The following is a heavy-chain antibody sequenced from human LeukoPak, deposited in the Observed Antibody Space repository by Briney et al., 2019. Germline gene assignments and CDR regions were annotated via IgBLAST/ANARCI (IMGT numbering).Heavy chain of an antibody. V-gene: IGHV3-33*03. CDR3: ARGGGLDV. J-gene: IGHJ6*02. Sequence: GGSLRLSCAASGFTFSSYGMHWVRQAPGKGLEWVAVIWYDETNKYYADSVKGRFTISRDNAKNSLYLQMSNLRAEDTAVYFCARGGGLDVWGQGATVTVSS. CDR1: GFTFSSYG. D-gene: IGHD3-16*01. CDR2: IWYDETNK.